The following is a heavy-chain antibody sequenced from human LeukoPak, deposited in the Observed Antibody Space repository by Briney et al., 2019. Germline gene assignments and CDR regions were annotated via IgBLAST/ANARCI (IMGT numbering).Heavy chain of an antibody. CDR1: GGSFSGYY. Sequence: SETLSLTCAVYGGSFSGYYWSWIRQPAGKGLEWIGRIYTSGDTDYNPSLKSRVTISVDTSKNQFSLQLSSLTASDTAVYYCARVGPYIEVDPWGQGTLVIVSS. V-gene: IGHV4-59*10. CDR2: IYTSGDT. J-gene: IGHJ5*02. D-gene: IGHD5-12*01. CDR3: ARVGPYIEVDP.